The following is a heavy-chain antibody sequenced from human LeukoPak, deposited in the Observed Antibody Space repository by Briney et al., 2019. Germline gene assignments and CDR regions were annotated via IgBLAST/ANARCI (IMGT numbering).Heavy chain of an antibody. D-gene: IGHD1-26*01. J-gene: IGHJ5*02. V-gene: IGHV4-59*08. CDR1: GDSFSNYY. CDR3: ARQRVGVLDT. CDR2: IFYNGGNT. Sequence: PSETLSLTCTVSGDSFSNYYWNWIRQSPGKGLEWIGYIFYNGGNTNYNPSLRGRVAISVNTSDNQFSLKVRSVTAADTAVYYCARQRVGVLDTWGQGALVTVSS.